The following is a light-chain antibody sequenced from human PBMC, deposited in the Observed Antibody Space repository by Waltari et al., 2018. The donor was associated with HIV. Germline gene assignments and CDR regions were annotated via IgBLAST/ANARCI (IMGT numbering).Light chain of an antibody. CDR3: QQRQNQYT. CDR2: DTS. J-gene: IGKJ2*01. Sequence: IVLVQSPATLSLSPGERATLFCRASQGISDYLAWYQQKAGQPPRLLILDTSNRATGDPARFSGSGSGTDFTLTISSLEPGVSAVYYCQQRQNQYTFGQGTTLEIK. V-gene: IGKV3D-11*01. CDR1: QGISDY.